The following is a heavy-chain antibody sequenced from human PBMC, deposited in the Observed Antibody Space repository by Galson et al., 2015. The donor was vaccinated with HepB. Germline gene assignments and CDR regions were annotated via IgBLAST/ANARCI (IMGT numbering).Heavy chain of an antibody. Sequence: SLRLSCEASGFTSSFYWMHSVRQAQRTGLVRVSRIHNDGPTTTYAASVKGRFTISRDNAKHTLYLQMNSLRPEDTALYHCAKDTTLVVVPTGYFDLWGRGTLVTVST. CDR1: GFTSSFYW. CDR3: AKDTTLVVVPTGYFDL. J-gene: IGHJ2*01. V-gene: IGHV3-74*01. CDR2: IHNDGPTT. D-gene: IGHD2-2*01.